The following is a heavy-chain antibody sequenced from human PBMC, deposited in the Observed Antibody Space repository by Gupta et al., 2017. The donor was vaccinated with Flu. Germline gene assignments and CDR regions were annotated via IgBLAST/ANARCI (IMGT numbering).Heavy chain of an antibody. D-gene: IGHD2-2*01. V-gene: IGHV3-7*01. Sequence: EVQLVESGGGLVQPGGSLRLSCAASGFTFGSYWMSWVRQAPGQGLEWVANIKQDGSEKYYVDSVKGRFTISRDNAKNSLYLQMNSLRAEDTAVFYCARGAHCSSTSCYAYYFYYGMDVWGQGTTVTVSS. J-gene: IGHJ6*02. CDR2: IKQDGSEK. CDR1: GFTFGSYW. CDR3: ARGAHCSSTSCYAYYFYYGMDV.